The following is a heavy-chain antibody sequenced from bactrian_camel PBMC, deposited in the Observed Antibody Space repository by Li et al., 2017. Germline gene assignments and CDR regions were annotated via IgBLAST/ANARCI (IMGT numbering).Heavy chain of an antibody. J-gene: IGHJ4*01. V-gene: IGHV3S55*01. D-gene: IGHD2*01. Sequence: HVQLVESGGGSVQAGGSLRLSCVWSPRAYGTWCMYWFRQVLGKKREWVAAIGSDGSSTCADSVKGRFTISKDNRKNTLYLQMNSLQVGDSAMYYCARGCIGCSGTNYRLDKRWSNWGQGTQVTVS. CDR2: IGSDGSS. CDR3: ARGCIGCSGTNYRLDKRWSN. CDR1: PRAYGTWC.